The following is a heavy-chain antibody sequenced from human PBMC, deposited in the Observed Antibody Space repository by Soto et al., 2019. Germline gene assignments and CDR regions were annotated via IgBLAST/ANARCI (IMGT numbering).Heavy chain of an antibody. CDR2: LYYCGST. CDR3: ARDARYCSGGSCYIRTVDY. Sequence: SETLSLTCTVSGGSVSNSQYFWVWLRQPPGKGLEWIGTLYYCGSTYYNPSLKSRVTISVDTSKNQFSLKLTSVTAADTAVYYCARDARYCSGGSCYIRTVDYWGQGTLVTVSS. D-gene: IGHD2-15*01. V-gene: IGHV4-39*02. J-gene: IGHJ4*02. CDR1: GGSVSNSQYF.